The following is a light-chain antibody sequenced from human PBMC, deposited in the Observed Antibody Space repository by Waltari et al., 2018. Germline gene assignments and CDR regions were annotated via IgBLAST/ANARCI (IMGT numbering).Light chain of an antibody. CDR2: DAS. V-gene: IGKV3-11*01. CDR3: QQYSLWPVT. J-gene: IGKJ4*01. Sequence: EIVMTQSPATLSLSPGERVTLSCRASQNVYGYLVWYQQKPGQAPRLLIYDASNRATGIPARFSGSGSGTDFSLTITSLEPEESAVYYCQQYSLWPVTFGGGTKVEI. CDR1: QNVYGY.